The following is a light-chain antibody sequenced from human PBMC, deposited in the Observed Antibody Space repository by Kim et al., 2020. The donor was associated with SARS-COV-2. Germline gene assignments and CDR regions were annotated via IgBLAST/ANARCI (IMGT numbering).Light chain of an antibody. CDR2: AAS. Sequence: ASTGDRVTITCRASQGISSYLAWYQQKPGKAPKLLINAASTLQSGVPSRFSGSGSGTDFTLTISCLQSEDFATYYCQQYYSYPWTFGQGTKVDIK. CDR3: QQYYSYPWT. CDR1: QGISSY. V-gene: IGKV1-8*01. J-gene: IGKJ1*01.